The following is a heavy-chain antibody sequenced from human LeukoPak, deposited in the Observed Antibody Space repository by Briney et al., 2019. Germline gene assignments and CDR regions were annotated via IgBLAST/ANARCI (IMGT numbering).Heavy chain of an antibody. CDR1: GFTFSSYA. Sequence: PEGSLRLSCAASGFTFSSYAVHWVRQAPGKGLEWVAIISYDGSKKHYADSVKGRFTISRDNSKNTLYLQMNSLRAEDTSVYYCATKGDGPFDYWGQGTLVTVSS. V-gene: IGHV3-30*04. D-gene: IGHD3-16*01. J-gene: IGHJ4*02. CDR3: ATKGDGPFDY. CDR2: ISYDGSKK.